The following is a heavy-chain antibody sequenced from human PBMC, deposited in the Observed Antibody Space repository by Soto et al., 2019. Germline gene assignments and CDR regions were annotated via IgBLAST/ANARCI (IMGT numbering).Heavy chain of an antibody. V-gene: IGHV3-23*01. CDR2: ISGSGGTP. CDR3: AKGLVGGSLYYFDY. D-gene: IGHD1-26*01. CDR1: GFTFNTYA. Sequence: GGSLRLSCAAAGFTFNTYAMTWVRQAPGKGLEWVSAISGSGGTPYYVDSVTGRGTMSRDNSKNTLFLEMNSPRADDTAVYYCAKGLVGGSLYYFDYWGQGTRVTVS. J-gene: IGHJ4*02.